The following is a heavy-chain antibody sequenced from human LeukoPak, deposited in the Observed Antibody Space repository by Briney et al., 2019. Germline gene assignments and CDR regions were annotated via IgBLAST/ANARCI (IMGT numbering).Heavy chain of an antibody. CDR2: INAGNGNT. Sequence: ASVKVSCKASGYTLTNYALNWVRQAPGQRLEWMGWINAGNGNTKYSQKFQGRVTITRDTSASTAYMELSSLRSEDTAVYYCARDRPRVADTAMVRAFYYWGQGTLVTVSS. J-gene: IGHJ4*02. CDR1: GYTLTNYA. V-gene: IGHV1-3*01. CDR3: ARDRPRVADTAMVRAFYY. D-gene: IGHD5-18*01.